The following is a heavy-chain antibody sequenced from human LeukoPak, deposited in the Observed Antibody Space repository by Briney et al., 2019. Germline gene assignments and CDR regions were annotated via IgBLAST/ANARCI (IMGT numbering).Heavy chain of an antibody. V-gene: IGHV3-15*01. J-gene: IGHJ6*02. Sequence: PGGSLRLSCAASGFTFSNAWMSWVRQAQGKGLEWVGRIKSKTDGGTTDYAAPVKGRFTISRDDSKNTLYLQMNSLKTEDTAVYYCTTDLVVVDNYGMDVWGQGTTVTVSS. CDR3: TTDLVVVDNYGMDV. CDR1: GFTFSNAW. D-gene: IGHD2-21*01. CDR2: IKSKTDGGTT.